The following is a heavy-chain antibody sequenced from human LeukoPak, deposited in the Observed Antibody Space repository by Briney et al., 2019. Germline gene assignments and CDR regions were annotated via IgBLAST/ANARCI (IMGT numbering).Heavy chain of an antibody. J-gene: IGHJ6*02. CDR2: IYTSGST. CDR3: ARDYDFWSGYYTYGMDV. V-gene: IGHV4-4*07. D-gene: IGHD3-3*01. Sequence: SKTLSLTCTVSGGSISSYYWSWIRQPAGKGLEWIGRIYTSGSTNYNPSLKSRVTMSVDTSKNQFSLKLSSVTAADTAVYYCARDYDFWSGYYTYGMDVWGQGTTVTVSS. CDR1: GGSISSYY.